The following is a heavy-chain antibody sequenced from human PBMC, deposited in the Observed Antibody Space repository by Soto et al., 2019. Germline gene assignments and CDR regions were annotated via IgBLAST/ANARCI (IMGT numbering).Heavy chain of an antibody. V-gene: IGHV1-18*01. J-gene: IGHJ2*01. CDR2: ISADNGDT. CDR3: ARCYCSAGSCFTCWHFDL. D-gene: IGHD2-15*01. CDR1: GYTFTTFG. Sequence: QVQVVQSGAEVKKPGASVKVACKASGYTFTTFGRSWVRQATGQGLEWMGWISADNGDTNPAQKFQDRVTMTTDTSTNTAYMELRSLTSDETAVYYCARCYCSAGSCFTCWHFDLWGRGTLVTVSS.